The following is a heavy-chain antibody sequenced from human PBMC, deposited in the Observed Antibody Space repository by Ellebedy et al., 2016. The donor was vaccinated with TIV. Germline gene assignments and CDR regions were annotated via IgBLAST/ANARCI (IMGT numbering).Heavy chain of an antibody. CDR3: VVYKIPNRSAQEDY. CDR1: GFSFTNAW. Sequence: GESLKISCAASGFSFTNAWMSWVRQAPGQGLEWVGLIIRHTDGWTTDYAAPVKGRFTVSRDDSKTTLSLQMNSLKTEDTDVYYCVVYKIPNRSAQEDYWGQGTLVTVSS. V-gene: IGHV3-15*01. J-gene: IGHJ4*02. D-gene: IGHD3-10*01. CDR2: IIRHTDGWTT.